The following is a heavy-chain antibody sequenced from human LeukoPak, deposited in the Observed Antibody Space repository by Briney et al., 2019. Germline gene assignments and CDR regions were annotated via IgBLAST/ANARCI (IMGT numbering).Heavy chain of an antibody. J-gene: IGHJ5*02. CDR1: GYTFTGYY. CDR3: ARGVGATGNWFDP. D-gene: IGHD1-26*01. Sequence: GASVKVSCKASGYTFTGYYMHWVRQAPGQGLEWMGWINPDSGGTNYAQKFQGRVTMTRDTSISTAYMELSRLRSDDTAVYYCARGVGATGNWFDPWGQGTLVTVSS. CDR2: INPDSGGT. V-gene: IGHV1-2*02.